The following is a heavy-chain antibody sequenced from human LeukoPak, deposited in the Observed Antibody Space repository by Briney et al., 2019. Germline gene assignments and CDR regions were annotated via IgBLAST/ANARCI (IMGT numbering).Heavy chain of an antibody. CDR1: GFTFSSYA. CDR2: ISGSGGST. Sequence: GGSLRLSCAASGFTFSSYAMSWVRLAPGKGLEWVSAISGSGGSTYYADSVKGRFTISRDNSKNTLYLQMNSLRAEDTAVYYCAKAPWFGESYFDYWGQGTLVTVSS. V-gene: IGHV3-23*01. D-gene: IGHD3-10*01. CDR3: AKAPWFGESYFDY. J-gene: IGHJ4*02.